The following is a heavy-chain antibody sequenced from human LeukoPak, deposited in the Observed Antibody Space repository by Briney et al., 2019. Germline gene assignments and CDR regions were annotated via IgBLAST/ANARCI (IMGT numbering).Heavy chain of an antibody. V-gene: IGHV3-23*01. Sequence: GGAPRLSCAPPGFTFSSIAMSGVPPAPGKGRGWVSGMRGRCGRKYYADSVKGRFTSSRDNSKNTLYLQMNSLRAEDTAVYYCAKVDYDILTGYVDYWGQGTLVTVSS. J-gene: IGHJ4*02. CDR2: MRGRCGRK. CDR1: GFTFSSIA. D-gene: IGHD3-9*01. CDR3: AKVDYDILTGYVDY.